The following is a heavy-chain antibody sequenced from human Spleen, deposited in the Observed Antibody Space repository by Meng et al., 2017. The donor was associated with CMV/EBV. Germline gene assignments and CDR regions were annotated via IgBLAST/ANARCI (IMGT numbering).Heavy chain of an antibody. J-gene: IGHJ4*02. Sequence: TCTGYGASISSRYYWGWIRQSPGKGLEWIGSIFHSGITYYNPSLKSEVTLSLDTSKNQFSLGLSSVTAADTAVYFCARDIYLRSFDYWGQGTLVTVSS. V-gene: IGHV4-38-2*02. CDR3: ARDIYLRSFDY. D-gene: IGHD5-12*01. CDR1: GASISSRYY. CDR2: IFHSGIT.